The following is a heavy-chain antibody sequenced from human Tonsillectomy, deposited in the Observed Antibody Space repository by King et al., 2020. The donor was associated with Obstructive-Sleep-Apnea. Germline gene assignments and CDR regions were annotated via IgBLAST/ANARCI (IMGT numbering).Heavy chain of an antibody. Sequence: VQLVESGGGLVQPGGSLRLSCAATGFTFSSYSLNWVRQAPGKGLEWVSYISGGGTTIYYADSVKGRFTISRDSAKKSVYLQMNRLRVEDTSVYYCAREGISTYGLFDFFGHGILVPVSS. CDR2: ISGGGTTI. CDR1: GFTFSSYS. D-gene: IGHD3-10*01. V-gene: IGHV3-48*01. J-gene: IGHJ4*01. CDR3: AREGISTYGLFDF.